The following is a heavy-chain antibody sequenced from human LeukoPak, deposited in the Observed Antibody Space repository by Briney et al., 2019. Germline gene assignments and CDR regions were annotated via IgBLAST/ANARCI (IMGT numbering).Heavy chain of an antibody. CDR1: GGSISSYY. D-gene: IGHD6-13*01. V-gene: IGHV4-59*12. CDR2: IYYSGST. Sequence: SETLSLTCTVSGGSISSYYWSWIRQPPGKGLEWIGYIYYSGSTNYNPSLKSRVTISVDTSKNQFSLKLSSVTAADTAVYYCARDLGQQLKDYWGQGTLVTVSS. J-gene: IGHJ4*02. CDR3: ARDLGQQLKDY.